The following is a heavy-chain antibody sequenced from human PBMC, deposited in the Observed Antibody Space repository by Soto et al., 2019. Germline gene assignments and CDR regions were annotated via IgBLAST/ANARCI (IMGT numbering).Heavy chain of an antibody. V-gene: IGHV4-59*01. CDR1: GGSISSYY. D-gene: IGHD6-13*01. Sequence: PSETLSLTCTVSGGSISSYYWSWIRQPPGKGLEWIGYIYYSGSTNYNPSLKSRVTISVDTSKNQFSLKLSSVTAADTAVYYCARTAAAGMDVWGQGTTVTVSS. J-gene: IGHJ6*02. CDR2: IYYSGST. CDR3: ARTAAAGMDV.